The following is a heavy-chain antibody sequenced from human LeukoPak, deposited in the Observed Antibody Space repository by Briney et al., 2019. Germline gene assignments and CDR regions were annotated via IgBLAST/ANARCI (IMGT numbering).Heavy chain of an antibody. CDR2: ISGDGHDI. CDR3: ATFDYSNSYLFDP. D-gene: IGHD4-11*01. Sequence: PGGSLRLSCVDSGFAFSSYTMNWVRQAPGKGLEWLSSISGDGHDIYYADSLKGLFTISRDNTKNSVFLQIHSLRADDTAVYYCATFDYSNSYLFDPWGQGTLVTVSS. J-gene: IGHJ5*02. CDR1: GFAFSSYT. V-gene: IGHV3-21*01.